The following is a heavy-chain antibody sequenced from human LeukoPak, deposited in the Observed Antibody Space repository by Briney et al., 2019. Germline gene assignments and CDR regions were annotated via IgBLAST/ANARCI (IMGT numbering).Heavy chain of an antibody. D-gene: IGHD3-10*01. CDR3: ARAELSLLGGYIHTLDY. Sequence: GGSLRLSCAASGFSFDDYGMSWVRQAPGKGLEWVSGINWNGGSTGYADSVKGRFTISRDNAKNSLYLQMNSLRAEDTALYYCARAELSLLGGYIHTLDYWGQGILVTVSS. V-gene: IGHV3-20*04. CDR1: GFSFDDYG. CDR2: INWNGGST. J-gene: IGHJ4*02.